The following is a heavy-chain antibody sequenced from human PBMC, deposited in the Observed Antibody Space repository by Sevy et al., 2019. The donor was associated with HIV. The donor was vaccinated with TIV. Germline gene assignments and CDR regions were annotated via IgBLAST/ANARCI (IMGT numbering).Heavy chain of an antibody. J-gene: IGHJ4*02. CDR3: ARDLASGSFFSLYFDY. CDR1: GLNVSDYF. V-gene: IGHV3-11*01. Sequence: GGSLRLSCAASGLNVSDYFMSWIRQAPGKRPEWVSYISSSGTNIYYAASVNGRFTISRDKAKNSLYLQMNSLRAEDTAIYYCARDLASGSFFSLYFDYWGQGTLVTVSS. D-gene: IGHD3-10*01. CDR2: ISSSGTNI.